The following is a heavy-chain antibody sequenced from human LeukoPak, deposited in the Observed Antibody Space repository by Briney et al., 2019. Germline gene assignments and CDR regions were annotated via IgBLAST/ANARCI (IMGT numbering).Heavy chain of an antibody. D-gene: IGHD1-7*01. CDR3: ARAVYNWNYDFPNYYYYYYMDV. CDR2: IYYSGST. CDR1: GGSISSYY. J-gene: IGHJ6*03. Sequence: SETLSLTCTVSGGSISSYYWSWIRQPPGKGLEWIGYIYYSGSTNYNPSLKSRVTISVDTSKNQFSLKLSSVTAADTAVYYCARAVYNWNYDFPNYYYYYYMDVWGKGTTVTVSS. V-gene: IGHV4-59*08.